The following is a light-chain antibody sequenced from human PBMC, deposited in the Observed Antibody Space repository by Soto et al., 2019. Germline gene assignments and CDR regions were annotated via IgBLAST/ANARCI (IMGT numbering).Light chain of an antibody. Sequence: QSALTQPASVSGYPGQSITISCTGRSSDVGGYNYVSWYQQHPGKAPKFMIYEVSRRPSGVSNRFSGSKSGNTASLTVSGLQAEDEADYYCSSYTTSITYVFGTWTKVTVL. J-gene: IGLJ1*01. V-gene: IGLV2-14*01. CDR2: EVS. CDR1: SSDVGGYNY. CDR3: SSYTTSITYV.